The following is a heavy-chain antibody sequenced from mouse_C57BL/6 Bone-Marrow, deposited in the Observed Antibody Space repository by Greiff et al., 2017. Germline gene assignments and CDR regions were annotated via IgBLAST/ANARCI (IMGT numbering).Heavy chain of an antibody. J-gene: IGHJ4*01. CDR3: ARPGYDGYYAMDY. CDR1: GYTFTSYW. D-gene: IGHD2-2*01. CDR2: LDPSDSYT. V-gene: IGHV1-69*01. Sequence: VQLQQPGAELVMPGASVKLSCKASGYTFTSYWMHWVKQRPGQGLEWIGELDPSDSYTNYNQKFKGKSTLTVDKSSSTAYMQLSSLTSEDSAVYYCARPGYDGYYAMDYWGQGTSVTVSS.